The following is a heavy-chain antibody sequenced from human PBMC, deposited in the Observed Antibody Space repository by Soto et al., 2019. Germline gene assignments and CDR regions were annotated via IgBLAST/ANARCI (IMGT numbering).Heavy chain of an antibody. V-gene: IGHV3-49*03. CDR1: GFTFGDYA. Sequence: GGSLRLSCTASGFTFGDYAMSWFRQAPGKGLEWVGFIRSKAYGGTTEYAASVKGRFTISRDDSKSIAYLQMNSLKTEDTAVYYCTRAKRECSSSSGVDYWGQGTLVTVSS. D-gene: IGHD6-6*01. CDR3: TRAKRECSSSSGVDY. CDR2: IRSKAYGGTT. J-gene: IGHJ4*02.